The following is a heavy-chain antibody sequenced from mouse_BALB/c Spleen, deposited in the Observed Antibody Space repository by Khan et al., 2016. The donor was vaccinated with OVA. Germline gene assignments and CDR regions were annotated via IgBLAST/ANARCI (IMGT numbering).Heavy chain of an antibody. CDR2: IWGAGST. Sequence: QVPLKASGPGLVAPSQSLSITCTVSGLSLTNYGISWIRQPPGKGLEWLGVIWGAGSTNYHSALISSLGINKDNSKSQVSLKLNSLQTDDTATYYCAIIYYGYDWFTYWGQGTLVTVSA. CDR1: GLSLTNYG. D-gene: IGHD2-2*01. CDR3: AIIYYGYDWFTY. V-gene: IGHV2-3*01. J-gene: IGHJ3*01.